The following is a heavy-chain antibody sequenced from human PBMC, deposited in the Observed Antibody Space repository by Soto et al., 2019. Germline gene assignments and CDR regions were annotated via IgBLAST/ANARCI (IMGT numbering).Heavy chain of an antibody. D-gene: IGHD4-4*01. J-gene: IGHJ6*03. V-gene: IGHV3-7*01. CDR3: ARTRITVTPPPLGDPSKYYYYCMDV. CDR2: IKEDGGER. Sequence: GGSLRLSCAASGFTFSSYWMSWVRQVPGKGLEWVANIKEDGGERNYVDSVKGRFTISRDNAKNSLYLQMNSLRAEDTAVYYCARTRITVTPPPLGDPSKYYYYCMDVWGKGTTVTVSS. CDR1: GFTFSSYW.